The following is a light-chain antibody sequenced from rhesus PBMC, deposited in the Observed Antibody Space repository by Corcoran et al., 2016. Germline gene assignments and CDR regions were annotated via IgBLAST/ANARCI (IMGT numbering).Light chain of an antibody. CDR3: MQALEFPRT. J-gene: IGKJ1*01. Sequence: DIVMTQTPLSLPVTPGEPASISCRSSQSLLDSEDGNTYLDWYLQKPGQSPQLLIYEVSNRASGVPDRFSGSGSDTYFTLKFIRVEAEDVGVYYCMQALEFPRTFGQGTKVEIK. CDR2: EVS. V-gene: IGKV2-104*02. CDR1: QSLLDSEDGNTY.